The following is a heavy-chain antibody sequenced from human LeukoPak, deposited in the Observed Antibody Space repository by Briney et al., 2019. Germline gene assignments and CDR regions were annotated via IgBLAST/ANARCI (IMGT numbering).Heavy chain of an antibody. V-gene: IGHV1-18*01. D-gene: IGHD3-22*01. Sequence: ASVKVSCKASGYTFTSYGISWVRQAPGQGLEWMGWISAYNGNTNYAQKLQGRVTMTTDTSTSTAYMELRSLRSDDTAVYYCARVNEVINIVGMDVWGQGTTVTVSS. J-gene: IGHJ6*02. CDR2: ISAYNGNT. CDR1: GYTFTSYG. CDR3: ARVNEVINIVGMDV.